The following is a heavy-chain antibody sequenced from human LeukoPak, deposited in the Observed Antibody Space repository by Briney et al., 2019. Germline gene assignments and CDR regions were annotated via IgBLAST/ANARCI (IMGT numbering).Heavy chain of an antibody. J-gene: IGHJ2*01. V-gene: IGHV3-66*01. CDR2: IYSGGST. CDR1: GFTVSSNS. Sequence: GGSLRLSCTVSGFTVSSNSMSWVRQAPGKGLEWVSVIYSGGSTYYADSVKGRFTISRDNSKNTLYLQMNSLRAEDTAVYYCARVRGSYDWYFDLWGRGTLVTVSS. CDR3: ARVRGSYDWYFDL. D-gene: IGHD1-26*01.